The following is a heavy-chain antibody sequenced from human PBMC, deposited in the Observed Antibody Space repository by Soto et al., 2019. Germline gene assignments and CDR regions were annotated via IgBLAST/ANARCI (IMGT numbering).Heavy chain of an antibody. Sequence: QVQLQESGPGLVKPSETLSLTCTVSGGSISSYYWSWIRQPPGKGLEWIGYIYYSGSTNYNPSLTRRVTISVDTSKNQFSRKLSSVTAADTAVYYCARHWDDFWSGYYTSWYFDLWGRGTLVTVSS. J-gene: IGHJ2*01. D-gene: IGHD3-3*01. CDR3: ARHWDDFWSGYYTSWYFDL. V-gene: IGHV4-59*08. CDR2: IYYSGST. CDR1: GGSISSYY.